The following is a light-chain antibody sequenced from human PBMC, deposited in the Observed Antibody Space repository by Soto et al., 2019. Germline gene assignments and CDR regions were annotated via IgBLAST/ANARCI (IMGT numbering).Light chain of an antibody. Sequence: DIQMTQSPSTLSASVGDRVTITCRASQSISSWLAWYQQKPCKAPKLLIYKASSLESGVPSRISGSGSGTEFTLTISSLQPDDFATYYCQQYNSYAWTFGQGTKVEIK. CDR3: QQYNSYAWT. CDR1: QSISSW. J-gene: IGKJ1*01. CDR2: KAS. V-gene: IGKV1-5*03.